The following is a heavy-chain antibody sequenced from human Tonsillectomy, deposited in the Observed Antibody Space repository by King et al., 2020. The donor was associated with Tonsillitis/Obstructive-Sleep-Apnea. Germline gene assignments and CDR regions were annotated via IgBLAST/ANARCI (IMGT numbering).Heavy chain of an antibody. Sequence: VQLVESGGGLVQPGGSLRLSCAASGFTFSTYSMNWVRQAPGKGLEWVSYISGSSSTISHADSVRGRFTISRDNAKKSLYLQINSLRDEDTAVYYWAREEGYGGFPFGYWGQGTLVTVSS. CDR3: AREEGYGGFPFGY. D-gene: IGHD4-23*01. J-gene: IGHJ4*02. CDR1: GFTFSTYS. CDR2: ISGSSSTI. V-gene: IGHV3-48*02.